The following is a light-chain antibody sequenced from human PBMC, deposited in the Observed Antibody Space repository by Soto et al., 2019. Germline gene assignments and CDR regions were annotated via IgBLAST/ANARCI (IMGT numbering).Light chain of an antibody. CDR3: QQYGSSPRT. V-gene: IGKV3-20*01. Sequence: EIVLTQSPGTLSLSPGERATISCRASQSVSSSYLAWYQQKPGQAPRLLIYGASSRATGIPDRFSGSGSGKDFTLTISRLEPEDFAVYYCQQYGSSPRTFGQGTKVEIK. CDR2: GAS. J-gene: IGKJ1*01. CDR1: QSVSSSY.